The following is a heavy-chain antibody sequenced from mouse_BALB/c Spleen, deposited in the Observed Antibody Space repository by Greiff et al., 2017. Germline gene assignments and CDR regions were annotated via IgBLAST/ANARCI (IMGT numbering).Heavy chain of an antibody. Sequence: EVQLQQSGAELVRPGSSVKISCKASGYTFTDYNMHWVKQSHGKSLEWIGYIYPYNGGTGYNQKFKSKATLTVDNSSSTAYMELRSLTSEDSAVYYCARPSLYDGYPYYYAMDYWGQGTSVTVSS. CDR3: ARPSLYDGYPYYYAMDY. CDR1: GYTFTDYN. V-gene: IGHV1S29*02. CDR2: IYPYNGGT. J-gene: IGHJ4*01. D-gene: IGHD2-3*01.